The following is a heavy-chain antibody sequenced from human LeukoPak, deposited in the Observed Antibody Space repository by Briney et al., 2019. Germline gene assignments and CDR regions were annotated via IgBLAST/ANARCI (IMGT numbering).Heavy chain of an antibody. CDR1: GFTFSSYG. Sequence: PGGSLRLSCAASGFTFSSYGMHWVRQAPGKGLEWVAFIRYDGSNKYYADSVKGRFTISRDNSKNTLYLQMNSLRAEDTAVYYCAKDLAVVPAAIGEYWGQGTLVTVSS. D-gene: IGHD2-2*01. V-gene: IGHV3-30*02. J-gene: IGHJ4*02. CDR3: AKDLAVVPAAIGEY. CDR2: IRYDGSNK.